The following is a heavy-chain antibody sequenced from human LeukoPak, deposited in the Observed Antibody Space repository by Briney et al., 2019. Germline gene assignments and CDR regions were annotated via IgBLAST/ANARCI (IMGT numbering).Heavy chain of an antibody. CDR2: IYTSGST. J-gene: IGHJ4*02. CDR1: GGSISSYY. D-gene: IGHD6-19*01. Sequence: SETISLTCTVSGGSISSYYWSWIRQPAGKGLEWIGRIYTSGSTNYNPSLKSRVTMSVDTSKNQFSLKLSSVTAADTAVYYCARSRYSSGWYDFDYWGQGTLVTVSS. CDR3: ARSRYSSGWYDFDY. V-gene: IGHV4-4*07.